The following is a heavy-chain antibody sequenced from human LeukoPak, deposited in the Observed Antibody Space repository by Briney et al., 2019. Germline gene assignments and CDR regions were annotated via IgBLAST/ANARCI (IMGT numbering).Heavy chain of an antibody. CDR1: GGSISSSSYY. CDR2: IYYSGST. Sequence: SETLSLTCTVSGGSISSSSYYWGWIRQPPGKGLEWTGSIYYSGSTYYNPSLKSRVTISVDTSKNQISLKLSSVTAADTAVYYCARREDVASATFDYWGQGTLVTVSS. V-gene: IGHV4-39*01. CDR3: ARREDVASATFDY. J-gene: IGHJ4*02. D-gene: IGHD5-12*01.